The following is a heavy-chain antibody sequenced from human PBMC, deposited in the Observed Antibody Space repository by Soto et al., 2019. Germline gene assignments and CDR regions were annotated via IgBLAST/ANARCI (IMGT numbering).Heavy chain of an antibody. Sequence: EVQLLESGGGLVQPGGSLRLSCAASGFTFSSYAMSWVRQAPGTGLEWVSAISVSGGSTYYADSVKGRFTIARDNSKNTLYLQMNSLRAEDTAVYYCAKEQYSNYGCRPGYWGQGTLVTVSA. V-gene: IGHV3-23*01. CDR2: ISVSGGST. J-gene: IGHJ4*02. CDR3: AKEQYSNYGCRPGY. D-gene: IGHD4-4*01. CDR1: GFTFSSYA.